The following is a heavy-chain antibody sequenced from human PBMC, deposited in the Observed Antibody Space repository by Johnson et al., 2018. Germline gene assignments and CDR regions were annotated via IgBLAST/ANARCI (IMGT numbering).Heavy chain of an antibody. CDR3: ARWRGSYDAFDI. CDR2: ISSNGGST. D-gene: IGHD1-26*01. J-gene: IGHJ3*02. CDR1: GFTFSSYA. V-gene: IGHV3-64*01. Sequence: VQLVQSGGGLVQPGVSLRLSCAASGFTFSSYAMHWVRQAAGKGLEYVSAISSNGGSTDYANYVKGRFPISRDNSKNTLYLPMGSLRAEDMAVYYCARWRGSYDAFDIWGQGTMVTVSS.